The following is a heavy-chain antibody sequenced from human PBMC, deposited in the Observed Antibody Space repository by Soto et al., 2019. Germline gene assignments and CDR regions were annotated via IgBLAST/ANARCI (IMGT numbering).Heavy chain of an antibody. CDR2: MFYSVST. V-gene: IGHV4-39*01. J-gene: IGHJ4*02. D-gene: IGHD3-3*02. Sequence: SETLSLTCTVSGSSINSSGYYWGWIRQPPGKGLEWIGSMFYSVSTYYNPSLKSRVTVSVDTSKNQFSLNLRSVTAADTAVYYCARLPSRHLVDYWGQGTLVTVSS. CDR3: ARLPSRHLVDY. CDR1: GSSINSSGYY.